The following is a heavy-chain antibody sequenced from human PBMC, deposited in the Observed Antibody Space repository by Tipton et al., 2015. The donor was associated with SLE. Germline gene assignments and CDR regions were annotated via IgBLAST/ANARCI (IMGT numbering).Heavy chain of an antibody. Sequence: LVKPTETLSLTCAVYGGSFSGHYWSWIRQPPGKGLEWIGEVNDSGSTDYNPSLKSRLTISVDTSKNQFSLNLSSVTAADTAVYYCARDPRGDDGFDVWGQGTMVTVSS. CDR2: VNDSGST. CDR3: ARDPRGDDGFDV. D-gene: IGHD3-16*01. CDR1: GGSFSGHY. V-gene: IGHV4-34*01. J-gene: IGHJ3*01.